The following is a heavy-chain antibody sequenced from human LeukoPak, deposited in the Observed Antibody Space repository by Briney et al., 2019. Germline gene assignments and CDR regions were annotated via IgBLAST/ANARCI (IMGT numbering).Heavy chain of an antibody. CDR2: INPNSGGT. J-gene: IGHJ5*02. V-gene: IGHV1-2*02. CDR1: GYTFTGYH. CDR3: AREEALLWFGDRTPTNWFDP. Sequence: ASVKVSCKASGYTFTGYHMHWVRQAPGQGLEWMGWINPNSGGTNYAQKFQGRVTMTRDMSISTAYMELSRLRSDDTAVYYCAREEALLWFGDRTPTNWFDPWGQGTLVTVSS. D-gene: IGHD3-10*01.